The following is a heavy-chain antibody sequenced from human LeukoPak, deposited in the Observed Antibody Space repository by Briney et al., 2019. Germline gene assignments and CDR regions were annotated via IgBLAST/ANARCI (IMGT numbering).Heavy chain of an antibody. CDR2: INHSGST. Sequence: NPSETLSLTCAVYGGSFSGYYWSWIRQPPGKGLEWIGEINHSGSTNYNPSLKSRVTISVDTSKNQFSLELSSVTAADTAVYYCARVAGGANDAFDIWGQGTMVTVSS. CDR1: GGSFSGYY. V-gene: IGHV4-34*01. CDR3: ARVAGGANDAFDI. D-gene: IGHD4-17*01. J-gene: IGHJ3*02.